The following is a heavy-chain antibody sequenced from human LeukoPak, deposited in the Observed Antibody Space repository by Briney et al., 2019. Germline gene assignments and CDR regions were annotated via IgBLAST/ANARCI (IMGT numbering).Heavy chain of an antibody. CDR2: TSAYNGNT. CDR3: ARYYYDSSGERVDY. J-gene: IGHJ4*02. Sequence: VASVKVSCKASGYTFASYGISWVRQAPAQGLEWMGWTSAYNGNTNYAQKLQGRVTMTTDTSTSTAYMELRSLRSDDTAVYYCARYYYDSSGERVDYWGQGTLVTVSS. D-gene: IGHD3-22*01. V-gene: IGHV1-18*01. CDR1: GYTFASYG.